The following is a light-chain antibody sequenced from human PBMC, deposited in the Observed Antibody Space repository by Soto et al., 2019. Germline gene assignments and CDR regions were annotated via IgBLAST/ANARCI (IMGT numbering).Light chain of an antibody. J-gene: IGKJ5*01. CDR3: QQYGNSPIT. CDR2: GTS. Sequence: EGVLTQSPGTLSLSRGGRATLSCRASERIYSAYLGWYQQKPGQAPRLLIYGTSSRATGIPDRFSGSGSGTDFTLTISRLEPEDFAVYYCQQYGNSPITFGQGTRLEIK. V-gene: IGKV3-20*01. CDR1: ERIYSAY.